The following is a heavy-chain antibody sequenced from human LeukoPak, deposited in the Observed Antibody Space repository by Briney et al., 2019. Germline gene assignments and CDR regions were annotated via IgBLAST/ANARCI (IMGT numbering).Heavy chain of an antibody. CDR3: ATVLPWHYYYGMDV. D-gene: IGHD2-8*01. CDR1: GFTFITYA. J-gene: IGHJ6*02. Sequence: SGGSLRLSCAASGFTFITYAMSWVRQAPGKGLEWVSGISDNGAGTYYADSVKGRFTISRDNSKNTLYLQMNSLRADDTAIYYCATVLPWHYYYGMDVWGQGTTVTVSS. CDR2: ISDNGAGT. V-gene: IGHV3-23*01.